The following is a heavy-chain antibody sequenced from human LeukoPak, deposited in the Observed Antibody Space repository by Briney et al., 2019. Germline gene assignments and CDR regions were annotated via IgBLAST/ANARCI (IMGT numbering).Heavy chain of an antibody. D-gene: IGHD3-22*01. V-gene: IGHV4-39*07. Sequence: SETLSLTCTVSGGSISSSSYYWGWIRQPPGKGLEWIGSIYYSGSTYYNPSLKSRVTISVDTSKNQFSLKLSSVTAADTAVYYCARARGPPQYYYDSSGYYGFWGQGTMVTVSS. CDR1: GGSISSSSYY. CDR3: ARARGPPQYYYDSSGYYGF. J-gene: IGHJ3*01. CDR2: IYYSGST.